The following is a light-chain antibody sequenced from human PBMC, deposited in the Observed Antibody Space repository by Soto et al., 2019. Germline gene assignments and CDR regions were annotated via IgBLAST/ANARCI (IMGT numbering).Light chain of an antibody. V-gene: IGKV3-20*01. CDR1: QNIDNK. CDR2: DAS. CDR3: QQYGSPPIT. Sequence: EIVMTQSPATLSVSPGERATLSCRASQNIDNKLVWYQQKPGQVPRLLIYDASTRATGIPDRFSGSGSGTDFTLTISRLEPEDFAVYYCQQYGSPPITFGQGTRLEIK. J-gene: IGKJ5*01.